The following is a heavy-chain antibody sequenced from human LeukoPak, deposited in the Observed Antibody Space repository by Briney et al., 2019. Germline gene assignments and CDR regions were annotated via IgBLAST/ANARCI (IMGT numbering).Heavy chain of an antibody. J-gene: IGHJ4*02. CDR1: GFTFSIYA. Sequence: GGSLRLSCAASGFTFSIYAMSWVRQAPGKGLEWVSAISATDSRPYYADSVKGRFTISRDNSKSTLYLQLSGLRGEDTAIYYCAKDLSYGFDYWGQGTLVTVPS. V-gene: IGHV3-23*01. CDR3: AKDLSYGFDY. CDR2: ISATDSRP. D-gene: IGHD5-18*01.